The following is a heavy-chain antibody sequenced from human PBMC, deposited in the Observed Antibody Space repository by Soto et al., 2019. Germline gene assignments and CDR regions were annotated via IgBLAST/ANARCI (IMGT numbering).Heavy chain of an antibody. D-gene: IGHD6-19*01. J-gene: IGHJ4*02. CDR1: GASVSSGSFY. V-gene: IGHV4-61*01. CDR2: IYNNETF. CDR3: ARVKLRYSSSHNFDS. Sequence: PSETLSLTCSVSGASVSSGSFYWSWIRQPPGKGLEWIGFIYNNETFNYNPSLKSRVTLSVDPSKHQFSLKLSSVTAADTAVYYCARVKLRYSSSHNFDSWGQGALVTVSS.